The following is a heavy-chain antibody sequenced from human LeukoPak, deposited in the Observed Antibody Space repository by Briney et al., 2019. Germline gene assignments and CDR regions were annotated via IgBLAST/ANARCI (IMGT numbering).Heavy chain of an antibody. J-gene: IGHJ4*02. CDR3: ARDATYSGWYRFDY. Sequence: PGGSLRLSCAASGFTFSRYGMHRVRQAPGKGLEWVSYISSSGSTIYYADSVKGRFTISRDNAKNPLYLQMNSLRAEDTAVYYCARDATYSGWYRFDYWGQGTLVTVSS. CDR1: GFTFSRYG. V-gene: IGHV3-48*04. D-gene: IGHD6-19*01. CDR2: ISSSGSTI.